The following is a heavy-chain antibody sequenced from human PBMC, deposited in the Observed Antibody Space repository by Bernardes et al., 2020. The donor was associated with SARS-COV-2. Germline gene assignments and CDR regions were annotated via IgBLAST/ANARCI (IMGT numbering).Heavy chain of an antibody. J-gene: IGHJ4*02. D-gene: IGHD2-21*02. CDR1: GFTFTNYW. Sequence: GGSLRLSCATSGFTFTNYWMTWVRQASGKGLEWVANIKQDGSEKYYVDSVKGRFTISRDNAKNSLYLQMNSLRAEDTAVYYCAKVGDGYNLLLFPYYFDYWGQGTLVTVSS. CDR2: IKQDGSEK. CDR3: AKVGDGYNLLLFPYYFDY. V-gene: IGHV3-7*05.